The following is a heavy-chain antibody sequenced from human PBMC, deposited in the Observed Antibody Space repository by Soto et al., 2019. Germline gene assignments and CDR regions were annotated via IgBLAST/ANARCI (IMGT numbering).Heavy chain of an antibody. CDR2: IKSQGEGGTT. CDR1: GFTFSYAW. J-gene: IGHJ4*02. Sequence: PGGSLRLSCAASGFTFSYAWMTWVRQAPGKGLEWVGRIKSQGEGGTTEYAAPVKGRFTISRDDSESTLYLQMNSLKSEDTAVYYCATFRSYSDYWGPGTLVTVSS. CDR3: ATFRSYSDY. V-gene: IGHV3-15*01.